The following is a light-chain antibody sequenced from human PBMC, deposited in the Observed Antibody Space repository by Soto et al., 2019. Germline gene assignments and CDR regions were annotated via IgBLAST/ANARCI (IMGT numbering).Light chain of an antibody. J-gene: IGLJ1*01. CDR3: SSYAGSINV. V-gene: IGLV2-8*01. CDR2: EVN. Sequence: QAVLTQAPSAAGSPGQSVAISCTGTSSDVGGYNYVSWYQQHPGKAPKLMMYEVNKGAPGVPDRCSGSKSGNTASMTASGVEAEDEADYHCSSYAGSINVFGAGTKVSVL. CDR1: SSDVGGYNY.